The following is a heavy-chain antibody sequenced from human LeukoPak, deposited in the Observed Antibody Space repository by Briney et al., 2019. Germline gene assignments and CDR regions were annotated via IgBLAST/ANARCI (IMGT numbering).Heavy chain of an antibody. D-gene: IGHD6-13*01. CDR2: ISSSSSYI. CDR1: GFTFSSYI. J-gene: IGHJ4*02. Sequence: GGSVRLSCAASGFTFSSYIMNWVRQAPGKGLEWVSSISSSSSYIYYADSVKGRFTISRDNAKNSLYLQMNSLRAEDTAVYYCARGAAGSYSGIDYWGQGTLVTVSS. CDR3: ARGAAGSYSGIDY. V-gene: IGHV3-21*01.